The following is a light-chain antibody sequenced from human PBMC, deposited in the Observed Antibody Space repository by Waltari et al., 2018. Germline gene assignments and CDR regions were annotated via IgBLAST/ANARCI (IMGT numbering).Light chain of an antibody. J-gene: IGKJ5*01. CDR2: GAS. CDR1: QGISNY. V-gene: IGKV1-27*01. Sequence: DIQMTQSPSSLSASVGDRVTITCRASQGISNYLAWYQQKPGKVPKLLIYGASTLQAWVPSRFRGSGSGTDFTLTISSLQPEDVATYYCQKYNSAPSTFGQGTRLEIK. CDR3: QKYNSAPST.